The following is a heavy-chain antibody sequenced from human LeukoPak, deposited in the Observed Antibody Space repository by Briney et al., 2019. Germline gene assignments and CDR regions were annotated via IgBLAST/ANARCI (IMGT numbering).Heavy chain of an antibody. CDR1: GFTFSSYW. J-gene: IGHJ5*02. CDR3: ARDSKYYYDSSGYFYWFDP. Sequence: PGGSLRLSCAASGFTFSSYWMSWVPQAPGKGLEWVANIKQDGSEKYYVDSVKGRFTISGDNAMNSLYLQMNSLRAEDTAVYYCARDSKYYYDSSGYFYWFDPWGQGTLVTVSS. CDR2: IKQDGSEK. V-gene: IGHV3-7*04. D-gene: IGHD3-22*01.